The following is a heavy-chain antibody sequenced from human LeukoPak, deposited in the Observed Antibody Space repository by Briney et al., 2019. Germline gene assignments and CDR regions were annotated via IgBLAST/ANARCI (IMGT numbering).Heavy chain of an antibody. D-gene: IGHD4-23*01. V-gene: IGHV3-48*04. CDR1: GFTFSDYS. Sequence: PSGGSLRLSCAASGFTFSDYSMNWVRQAPGKGLEWVSYIGSSSSSIYYADSVKGRFTISRDNAKNSLYLQMNSPRAEDTAVYYCAREGGYGGNPNDYWGQGTLVTVSS. CDR2: IGSSSSSI. J-gene: IGHJ4*02. CDR3: AREGGYGGNPNDY.